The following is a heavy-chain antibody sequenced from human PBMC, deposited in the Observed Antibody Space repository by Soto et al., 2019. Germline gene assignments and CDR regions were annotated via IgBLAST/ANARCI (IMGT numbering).Heavy chain of an antibody. CDR2: IIPIFGTA. V-gene: IGHV1-69*01. CDR3: AREEGYDNFYGMDV. CDR1: GGTFSSYA. Sequence: QVQLVQSGAEVKKPGSSVKVSCKASGGTFSSYAMSWVRQAPGQGLEWMGVIIPIFGTANYAQRVQGRVTITADVSTNTAYMELTSLRSEDTAVYYCAREEGYDNFYGMDVWGQWTTVTVSS. J-gene: IGHJ6*02.